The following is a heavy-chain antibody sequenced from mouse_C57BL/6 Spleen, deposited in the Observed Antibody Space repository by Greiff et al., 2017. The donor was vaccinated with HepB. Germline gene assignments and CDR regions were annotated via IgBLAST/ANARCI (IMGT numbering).Heavy chain of an antibody. D-gene: IGHD2-3*01. Sequence: VQLQQSGAELVRPGASVKLSCTASGFNIKDYYMHWVKQRPEQGLEWIGDIYPGSGSTNYNEKFKSKATLTVDTSSSTAYMQLSSLTSEDSAVYYCARKPDGYYAVFAYWGQGTLVTVSA. J-gene: IGHJ3*01. CDR2: IYPGSGST. CDR1: GFNIKDYY. CDR3: ARKPDGYYAVFAY. V-gene: IGHV1-55*01.